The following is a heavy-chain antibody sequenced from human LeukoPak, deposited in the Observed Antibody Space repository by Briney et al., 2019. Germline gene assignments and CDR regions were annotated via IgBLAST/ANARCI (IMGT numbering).Heavy chain of an antibody. Sequence: SETLSLTCAVYGGSFSGYYWSWIRQPPGKGLEWIGEINHSGGTNYNPSLKSRVTISVDTSKNQFSLKLSSVTAADTAVYYCARDRIGYDSSGYFNWFDPWGQGTLVTVSS. V-gene: IGHV4-34*01. CDR2: INHSGGT. D-gene: IGHD3-22*01. CDR3: ARDRIGYDSSGYFNWFDP. J-gene: IGHJ5*02. CDR1: GGSFSGYY.